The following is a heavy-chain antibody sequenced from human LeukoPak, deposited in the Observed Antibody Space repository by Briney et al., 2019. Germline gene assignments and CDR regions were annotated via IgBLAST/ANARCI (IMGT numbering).Heavy chain of an antibody. CDR1: GFTFTSSA. J-gene: IGHJ4*02. V-gene: IGHV1-58*02. CDR3: AAAYYDILTGHFPFDY. Sequence: GTSVKVSCKASGFTFTSSAMQWVRQARGQRLEWIGWIVVGSGNTNYAQKFQERVTITRDMSTSTAHMELSSLRSQDTAVYYCAAAYYDILTGHFPFDYWGQGTLVTVSS. D-gene: IGHD3-9*01. CDR2: IVVGSGNT.